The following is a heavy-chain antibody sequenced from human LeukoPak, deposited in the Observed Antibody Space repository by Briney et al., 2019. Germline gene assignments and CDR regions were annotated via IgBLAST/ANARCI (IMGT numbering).Heavy chain of an antibody. V-gene: IGHV3-7*03. CDR2: IKEDGSEK. Sequence: GGSLRLSCAASGFTFSSYWMSWVRQAPGNGLEWVANIKEDGSEKYYVDSVKGRFTISRDNAKNSLYLQMNSLRAEDTAVYYCARPVYGGSRLGYWGQGTLVTVSS. CDR1: GFTFSSYW. J-gene: IGHJ4*02. CDR3: ARPVYGGSRLGY. D-gene: IGHD4-23*01.